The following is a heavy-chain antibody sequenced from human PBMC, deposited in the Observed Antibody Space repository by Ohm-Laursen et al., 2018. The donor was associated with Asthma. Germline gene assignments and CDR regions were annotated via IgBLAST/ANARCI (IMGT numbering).Heavy chain of an antibody. Sequence: SLRLSCAASGFTFDDYAMYWVRQVPGKGLEWVSGISWNRGRIGYADSVKGRFTISRDNAKNSLYLHMNSLRAEDTALYYCAKDFAGIAAAGTIDYWGQGTLVTVSS. D-gene: IGHD6-13*01. CDR2: ISWNRGRI. V-gene: IGHV3-9*01. CDR1: GFTFDDYA. CDR3: AKDFAGIAAAGTIDY. J-gene: IGHJ4*02.